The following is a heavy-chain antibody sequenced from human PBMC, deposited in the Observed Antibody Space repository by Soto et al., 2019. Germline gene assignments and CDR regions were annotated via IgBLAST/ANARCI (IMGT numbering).Heavy chain of an antibody. CDR1: GATFGNTA. D-gene: IGHD3-3*01. V-gene: IGHV1-69*12. CDR3: ARDGYPGYSFWSGPLGGGRFDP. CDR2: IVPLFGTA. Sequence: QVQLVQSGAEVKEPGSSVNVSCKTSGATFGNTAVTWVRQAPGQGLEWIGGIVPLFGTANYAQKFRGRVTVTADESTSTAYMELSSLRTDDTAVYYCARDGYPGYSFWSGPLGGGRFDPWGQGTLVTVSS. J-gene: IGHJ5*02.